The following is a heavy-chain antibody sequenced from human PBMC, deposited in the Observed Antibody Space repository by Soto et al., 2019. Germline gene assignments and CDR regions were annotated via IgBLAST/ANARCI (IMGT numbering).Heavy chain of an antibody. Sequence: PSETLSLTCTVSGGSISSYYWSWIRQPPGKGLEWIGYIYYSGSTNYNPSLKSRVTISVDTSKNQFSLKLSSVTAADTAAYYCARADYYYYGMDVWGQGTTVTVSS. V-gene: IGHV4-59*01. CDR2: IYYSGST. J-gene: IGHJ6*02. CDR1: GGSISSYY. CDR3: ARADYYYYGMDV.